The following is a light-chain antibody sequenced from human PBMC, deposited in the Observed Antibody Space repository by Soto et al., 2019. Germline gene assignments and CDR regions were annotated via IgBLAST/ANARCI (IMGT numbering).Light chain of an antibody. CDR3: QQYGISPT. J-gene: IGKJ1*01. V-gene: IGKV3-20*01. CDR2: DVS. Sequence: KVLTQSPGTLSLSPGERATLSCRSSHSVSSNYLAWYQQKPGQAPRLLIYDVSSRATGIPDRFSGSGSGTDFTLTISRLEPVDFAVYYCQQYGISPTFGQGTKVEIK. CDR1: HSVSSNY.